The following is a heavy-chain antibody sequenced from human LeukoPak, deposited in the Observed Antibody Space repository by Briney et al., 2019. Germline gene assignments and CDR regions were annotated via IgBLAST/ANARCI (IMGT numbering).Heavy chain of an antibody. V-gene: IGHV1-69*13. Sequence: SVKVSCKASGGTFSSYAISWVRQAPGQGLEWMGEIIPIFGTANYAQKFQGRVTITADESTSTAYMELSSLRSEDTAVYYCARVGIAAAGSNAPIQHWGQGTLVTVSS. D-gene: IGHD6-13*01. CDR2: IIPIFGTA. J-gene: IGHJ1*01. CDR1: GGTFSSYA. CDR3: ARVGIAAAGSNAPIQH.